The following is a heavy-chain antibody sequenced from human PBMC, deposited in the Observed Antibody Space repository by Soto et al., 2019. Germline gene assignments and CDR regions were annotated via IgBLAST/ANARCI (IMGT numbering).Heavy chain of an antibody. J-gene: IGHJ6*02. V-gene: IGHV4-34*01. CDR2: INHSGST. CDR1: VGSFSGYY. CDR3: ARFDGDRDYYYYGMDV. Sequence: SETLSLTCAVYVGSFSGYYWSWIRQPPGKGLEWIGEINHSGSTNYNPSLKSRVTISVDTSKNQFSLKLSSVTAADTAVYYCARFDGDRDYYYYGMDVWGQGTTVTVSS.